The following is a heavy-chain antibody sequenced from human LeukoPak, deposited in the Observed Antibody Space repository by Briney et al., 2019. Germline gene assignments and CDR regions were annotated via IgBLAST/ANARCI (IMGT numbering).Heavy chain of an antibody. Sequence: GGSLSLSCAASGFTFSSYSMNWVRQAPGKGLEWVSSISSSSSYIYYADSVKGRFTISRDNAKNSLYLQMNSLRAEDTAVYYCASAHSSSWFFDYWGQGTLVTVSS. CDR3: ASAHSSSWFFDY. CDR1: GFTFSSYS. CDR2: ISSSSSYI. V-gene: IGHV3-21*01. D-gene: IGHD6-13*01. J-gene: IGHJ4*02.